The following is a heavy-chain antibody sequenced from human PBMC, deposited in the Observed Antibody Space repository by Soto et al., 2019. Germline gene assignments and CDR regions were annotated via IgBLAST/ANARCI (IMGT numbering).Heavy chain of an antibody. CDR2: IHPNSGGT. Sequence: GASVKVSCKASGYTFTDYYLHWVRQSPGQGLQWMGWIHPNSGGTKFPQQFQGRVIMTRDTSISTAYMELSRLTPDDTAVYYCARDRSSSWYRWFDPWGQGTLVTVSS. V-gene: IGHV1-2*02. CDR1: GYTFTDYY. D-gene: IGHD6-13*01. J-gene: IGHJ5*02. CDR3: ARDRSSSWYRWFDP.